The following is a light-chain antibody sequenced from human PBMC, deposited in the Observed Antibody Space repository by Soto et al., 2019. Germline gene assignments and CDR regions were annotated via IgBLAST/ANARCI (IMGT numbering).Light chain of an antibody. CDR2: EVT. V-gene: IGLV2-14*01. CDR1: SSDVGAHDF. CDR3: NSYTLSKTVI. Sequence: QSVLTQPASVSGSPGQSITISCSGTSSDVGAHDFVSWYQHHADKAPKVIIFEVTKRPTGVSNRFSGSKTGNTASLTISGLQAEDEADYYCNSYTLSKTVIFGGGTKLTVL. J-gene: IGLJ2*01.